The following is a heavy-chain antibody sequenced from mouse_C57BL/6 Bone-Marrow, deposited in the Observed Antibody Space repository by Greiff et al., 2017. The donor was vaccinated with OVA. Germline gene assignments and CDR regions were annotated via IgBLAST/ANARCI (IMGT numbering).Heavy chain of an antibody. Sequence: VQLQQSGPVLVKPGASVKMSCKASGYTFTDYYMNWVKQSPGKSLEWIGVINPYNGGTSYNQKFKGTATLTVDKSSSTAYMELNSLTSKNSAVYDCARDYYGSSYDWYFDVWGTGTTVTVSS. CDR2: INPYNGGT. CDR3: ARDYYGSSYDWYFDV. D-gene: IGHD1-1*01. V-gene: IGHV1-19*01. CDR1: GYTFTDYY. J-gene: IGHJ1*03.